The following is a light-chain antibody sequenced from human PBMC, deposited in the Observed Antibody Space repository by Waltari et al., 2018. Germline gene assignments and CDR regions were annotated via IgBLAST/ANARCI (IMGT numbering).Light chain of an antibody. V-gene: IGKV2-28*01. CDR1: QSLLHRNGYNY. Sequence: SISCRSSQSLLHRNGYNYLDWYLQKSGQSPQLLMYLGSSRASGVPDRFSGSGSGTDFTLKISRVEAEDVGVYYCMQALQTPLTFGGGTKVEIK. CDR2: LGS. CDR3: MQALQTPLT. J-gene: IGKJ4*01.